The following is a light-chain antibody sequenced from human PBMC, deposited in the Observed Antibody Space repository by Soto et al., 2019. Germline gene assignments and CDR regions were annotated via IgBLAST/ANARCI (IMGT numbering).Light chain of an antibody. Sequence: DIQLTQSPSSLSASVGDRVTITCRASQGISSYLDWYQQKPGKAPKLLIYAASTLQSGVPSRFSGSGSGTDFTLTISSLQPEDFATYYCQQRNSYPMTFGHGTKVEIK. CDR2: AAS. CDR3: QQRNSYPMT. V-gene: IGKV1-9*01. CDR1: QGISSY. J-gene: IGKJ1*01.